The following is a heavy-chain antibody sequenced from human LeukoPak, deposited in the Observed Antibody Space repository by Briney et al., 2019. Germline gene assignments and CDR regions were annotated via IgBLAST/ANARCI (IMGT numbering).Heavy chain of an antibody. CDR1: GFTFSYYG. J-gene: IGHJ4*02. CDR2: IRSDGSNQ. Sequence: GGSLRLSCVASGFTFSYYGMHWVRQAPGEGLEWVTFIRSDGSNQYYIDSVKGRFTISRDSSKNTLFLQMNSLRLEDTAVYYCARDFEWSFDYWGQGTLVTVSS. V-gene: IGHV3-30*02. D-gene: IGHD3-3*01. CDR3: ARDFEWSFDY.